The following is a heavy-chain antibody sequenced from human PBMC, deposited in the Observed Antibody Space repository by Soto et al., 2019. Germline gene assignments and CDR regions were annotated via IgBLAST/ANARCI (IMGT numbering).Heavy chain of an antibody. CDR2: MNPNSGNT. J-gene: IGHJ5*02. CDR3: ARTRRDGFGRWFDP. V-gene: IGHV1-8*01. Sequence: QVQLVQSGAEVKKPGASVKVSCTASGYTFTSYDINWVRQATGQGLEWMGWMNPNSGNTGYAQKFQGRVTMTRNTSISTAYMELSSLRSEDTAVYYCARTRRDGFGRWFDPWGQGTLVTVSS. CDR1: GYTFTSYD. D-gene: IGHD3-16*01.